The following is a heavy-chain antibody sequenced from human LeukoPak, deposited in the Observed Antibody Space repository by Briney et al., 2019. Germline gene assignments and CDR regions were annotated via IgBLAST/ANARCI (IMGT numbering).Heavy chain of an antibody. V-gene: IGHV4-39*01. Sequence: PSETLSLTCTVSGGSISSSSYYWGWIRQPPGKGLGWIGSIYYSGSTYYNPSLKSRVTISVDTSKNQFSLKLSSVTAADTAVYYCARQRRGGWFETREFDYWGQGTLVTVSS. J-gene: IGHJ4*02. D-gene: IGHD6-19*01. CDR3: ARQRRGGWFETREFDY. CDR2: IYYSGST. CDR1: GGSISSSSYY.